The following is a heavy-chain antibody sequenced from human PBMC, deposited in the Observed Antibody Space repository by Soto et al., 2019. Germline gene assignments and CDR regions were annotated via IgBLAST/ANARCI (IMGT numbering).Heavy chain of an antibody. J-gene: IGHJ4*02. V-gene: IGHV3-33*01. CDR1: GFTFSSYG. D-gene: IGHD5-12*01. CDR3: ARDRGYSGYDGVDY. CDR2: IWFDGSNK. Sequence: QVQLVESGGGVVQPGRSLRPSCAASGFTFSSYGMHWVRQAPGKGLEWVTVIWFDGSNKYYADSVKGRFTISRDNSKNTLYLQMNSLRAEDTAVYYCARDRGYSGYDGVDYWGQGTLVTVPS.